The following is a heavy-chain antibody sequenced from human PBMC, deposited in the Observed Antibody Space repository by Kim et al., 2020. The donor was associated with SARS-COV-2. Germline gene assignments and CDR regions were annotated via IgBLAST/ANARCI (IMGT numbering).Heavy chain of an antibody. D-gene: IGHD4-4*01. CDR2: ISGSGGST. Sequence: GGSLRLSCAASGFTFSSYAMSWVRQAPGKGLEWVSAISGSGGSTYYADSVKGRFTISRDNSKNTLYLQMNSLRAEDTAVYYCAKDSPDYRGYYYYYMDVWGKGTTVTVSS. CDR3: AKDSPDYRGYYYYYMDV. V-gene: IGHV3-23*01. CDR1: GFTFSSYA. J-gene: IGHJ6*03.